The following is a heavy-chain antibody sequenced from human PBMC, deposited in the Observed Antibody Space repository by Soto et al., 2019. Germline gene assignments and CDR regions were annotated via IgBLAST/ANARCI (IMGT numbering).Heavy chain of an antibody. V-gene: IGHV4-59*01. CDR1: GGSISSYY. CDR3: ARDSLTYFDY. Sequence: SETLSLTCTVSGGSISSYYWSWIRQPPGKGLEWIGYIYYSGSTNYNPSLKSRVTISVDTSKNQFSLKLSSVTAADTAVYYCARDSLTYFDYWGQGTLVTVSS. CDR2: IYYSGST. D-gene: IGHD3-9*01. J-gene: IGHJ4*02.